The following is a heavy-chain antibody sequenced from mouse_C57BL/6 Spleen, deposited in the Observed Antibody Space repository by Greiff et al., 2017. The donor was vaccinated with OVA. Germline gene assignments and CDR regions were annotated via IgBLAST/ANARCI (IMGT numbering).Heavy chain of an antibody. Sequence: EVQLQQSGPELVKPGASVKIPCKASGYTFTDYNMDWVKQSHGQSLEWIGDINPNNGGTIYNQKFKGKATLTVDKSSSTAYMELRSLTSEDTAVYYCARRGPITTVVAYYFDYWGQGTTLTVSS. CDR1: GYTFTDYN. V-gene: IGHV1-18*01. J-gene: IGHJ2*01. CDR3: ARRGPITTVVAYYFDY. D-gene: IGHD1-1*01. CDR2: INPNNGGT.